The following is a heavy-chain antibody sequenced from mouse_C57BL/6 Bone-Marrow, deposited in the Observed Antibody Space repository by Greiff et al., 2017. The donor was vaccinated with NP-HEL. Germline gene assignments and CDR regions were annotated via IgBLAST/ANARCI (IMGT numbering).Heavy chain of an antibody. CDR2: IRLKSDNYAT. D-gene: IGHD1-1*02. J-gene: IGHJ2*01. CDR1: GFTFSNYW. CDR3: TGVVVFDY. V-gene: IGHV6-3*01. Sequence: EVQLQESGGGLVQPGGSMKLSCVASGFTFSNYWMNWVRQSPEKGLEWVAQIRLKSDNYATHYAESVKGRFTISRDDSKSSVYLQMNNLRAEDTGIYYCTGVVVFDYWGQGTTLTVSS.